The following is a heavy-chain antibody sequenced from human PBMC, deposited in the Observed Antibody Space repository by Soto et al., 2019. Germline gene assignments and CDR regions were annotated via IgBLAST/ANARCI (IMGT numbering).Heavy chain of an antibody. V-gene: IGHV3-33*01. Sequence: QVQLVESGGGVVQPGRSLRLSCAASGFTFSSYGMHWVRQAPGKGLEWVAVIWYDGSNKYYADSVKGRFTISRDNSKNTLYLQMNSLRAEDTAVYYCARARIPRIAAADGLCRYWGQGTLVTVSS. D-gene: IGHD6-13*01. CDR3: ARARIPRIAAADGLCRY. CDR2: IWYDGSNK. CDR1: GFTFSSYG. J-gene: IGHJ4*02.